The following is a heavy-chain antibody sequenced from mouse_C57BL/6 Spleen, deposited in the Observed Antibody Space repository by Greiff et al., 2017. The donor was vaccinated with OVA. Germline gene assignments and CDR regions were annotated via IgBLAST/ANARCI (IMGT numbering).Heavy chain of an antibody. V-gene: IGHV14-2*01. D-gene: IGHD3-2*02. CDR2: IDPEDGET. J-gene: IGHJ4*01. CDR3: ARTAQAENYARDY. Sequence: EVQLQQPGAELVKPGASVKLSCTASGYTIKDYYMHWVKQRTEQGLEWIGRIDPEDGETKYAAKFQGKATMTADTSSNTAYLQLSSLTSEDTAVYDCARTAQAENYARDYWGQGTSVTVSA. CDR1: GYTIKDYY.